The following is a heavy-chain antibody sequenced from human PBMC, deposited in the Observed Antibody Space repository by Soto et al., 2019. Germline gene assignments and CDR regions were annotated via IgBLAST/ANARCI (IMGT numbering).Heavy chain of an antibody. CDR3: ARGRTVNFYGTDV. CDR2: INPHSGDT. V-gene: IGHV1-2*02. D-gene: IGHD4-17*01. CDR1: GYTFTDHY. Sequence: QVQLVQSGAEVKKPGASVKVSYVASGYTFTDHYIHWVREAPGQGLEWMGWINPHSGDTIYAQKFQGRVTLTRDTSISTAYMELSRLRSDDTAVYYCARGRTVNFYGTDVWAQGTTVTVSS. J-gene: IGHJ6*02.